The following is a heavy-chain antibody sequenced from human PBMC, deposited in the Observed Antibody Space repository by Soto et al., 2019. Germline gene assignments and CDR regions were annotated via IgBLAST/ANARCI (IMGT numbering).Heavy chain of an antibody. CDR1: GGSISSGGYY. CDR2: IFHDGNT. V-gene: IGHV4-31*03. J-gene: IGHJ5*02. Sequence: ASETLSLTCTVSGGSISSGGYYWSWIRQHPGKGLEWIAEIFHDGNTNYSPSLKSRVTISVDKSQNQFSLNVYSVTAADTAVYYCARHEGWTGPDQWGQGTLVTVSS. D-gene: IGHD2-8*02. CDR3: ARHEGWTGPDQ.